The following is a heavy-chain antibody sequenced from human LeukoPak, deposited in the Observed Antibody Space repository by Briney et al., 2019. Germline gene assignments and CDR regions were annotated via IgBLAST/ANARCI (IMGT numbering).Heavy chain of an antibody. CDR2: IYYSGST. CDR1: GGSISSYY. J-gene: IGHJ4*02. V-gene: IGHV4-59*01. D-gene: IGHD5-18*01. CDR3: ARAYEEWSLEGGYSYNLDY. Sequence: SETLSLTCTVSGGSISSYYWSWIRQPPGKGLEWIGYIYYSGSTNYNPSLKSRVTISVDTSKNQFSLKLSSVTAADTAVYYCARAYEEWSLEGGYSYNLDYWSQGTLVTVSS.